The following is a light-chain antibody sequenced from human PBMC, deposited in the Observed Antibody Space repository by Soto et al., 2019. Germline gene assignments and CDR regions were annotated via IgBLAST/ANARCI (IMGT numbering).Light chain of an antibody. CDR1: QTISNW. Sequence: GDKVTISCRASQTISNWLAWYQQKPGKAPKLLIYDASTLESGVPSRFSGSGSGTEFTLTISSLQPEDNATYYCQQYDNHPVTFGGGTKVDIK. CDR3: QQYDNHPVT. V-gene: IGKV1-5*03. J-gene: IGKJ4*02. CDR2: DAS.